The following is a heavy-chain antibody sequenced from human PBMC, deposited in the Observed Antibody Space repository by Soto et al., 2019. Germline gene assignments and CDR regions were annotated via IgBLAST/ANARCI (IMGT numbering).Heavy chain of an antibody. CDR3: AKDLELEPLYYYYYYMDV. CDR2: ISYDGSNK. V-gene: IGHV3-30*18. J-gene: IGHJ6*03. D-gene: IGHD1-1*01. CDR1: GFTFSSYG. Sequence: QVQLVESGGGVVQPGRSLRLSCAASGFTFSSYGMHWVRQAPGKGLEWVAVISYDGSNKYYADSVKGRFTTSRDNSKNTLYLQMNSLRAEDTAVYYCAKDLELEPLYYYYYYMDVWGKGTTVTVSS.